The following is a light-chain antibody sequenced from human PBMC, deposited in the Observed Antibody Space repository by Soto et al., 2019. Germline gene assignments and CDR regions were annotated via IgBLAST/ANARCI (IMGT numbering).Light chain of an antibody. CDR3: QQRYAWPPIT. CDR1: RSVSSY. Sequence: EIVLTQSPATLSLSPGERATLSCRASRSVSSYLAWYQQKPGQAPRLLIYDASNRAAGIPAMFSGSGSETDFTLTISTLEPEDFAVYYCQQRYAWPPITFGQGTRLEIK. V-gene: IGKV3-11*01. CDR2: DAS. J-gene: IGKJ5*01.